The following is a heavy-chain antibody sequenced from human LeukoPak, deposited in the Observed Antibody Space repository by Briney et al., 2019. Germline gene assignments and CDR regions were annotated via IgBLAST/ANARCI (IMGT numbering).Heavy chain of an antibody. D-gene: IGHD3-22*01. CDR2: MNPNSGNT. Sequence: ASVKVSCKASGYTFTSYDINWVRQATGQGLEWMGWMNPNSGNTGYAQKFQGRVTITRNTSISTAYMELSSLRSEDTAVYYCARYYDSTKGEIWFDPWGQRTLVTVSS. CDR1: GYTFTSYD. CDR3: ARYYDSTKGEIWFDP. J-gene: IGHJ5*02. V-gene: IGHV1-8*03.